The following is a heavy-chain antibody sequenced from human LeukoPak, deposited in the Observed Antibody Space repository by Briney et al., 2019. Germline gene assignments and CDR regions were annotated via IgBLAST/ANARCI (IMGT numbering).Heavy chain of an antibody. CDR3: ARVRGYSGYDFYY. J-gene: IGHJ4*02. CDR1: GFTFSSYW. D-gene: IGHD5-12*01. CDR2: INSDGSST. V-gene: IGHV3-74*01. Sequence: GGSLRLSCAASGFTFSSYWMHWVRHAPGKGLVWVSRINSDGSSTSYADSVKGRFTISRDNAKNSLYLQMNSLRAEDTAVYYCARVRGYSGYDFYYWGQGTLVTVSS.